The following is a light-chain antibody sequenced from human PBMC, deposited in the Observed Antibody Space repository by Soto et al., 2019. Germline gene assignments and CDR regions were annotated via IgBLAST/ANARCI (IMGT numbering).Light chain of an antibody. CDR1: SSNIGNNY. CDR2: ENN. CDR3: GTWDSSLSAFYV. V-gene: IGLV1-51*02. J-gene: IGLJ1*01. Sequence: QSVLTQPPSVSAAPGQKVTISCSGSSSNIGNNYVSWYQQLPGTAPKLLIYENNKRPSGITDRFSGSKSSTSATMGITGLQTGNEADYYCGTWDSSLSAFYVFGTGTKLTVL.